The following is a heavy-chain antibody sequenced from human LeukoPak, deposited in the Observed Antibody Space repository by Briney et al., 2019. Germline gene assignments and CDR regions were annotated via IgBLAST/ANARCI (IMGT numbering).Heavy chain of an antibody. CDR3: ARLPRTTWGPRTYYFDY. D-gene: IGHD7-27*01. Sequence: SETLSLTCTVSGGSISSRSYYWGWIRQPPGKGLEWIGSIYYSGGTYYNPSLKSRVTISVDTSKNQFSLRLSSMTAADTAVFYCARLPRTTWGPRTYYFDYWGQGTLVTVSS. V-gene: IGHV4-39*01. CDR1: GGSISSRSYY. CDR2: IYYSGGT. J-gene: IGHJ4*02.